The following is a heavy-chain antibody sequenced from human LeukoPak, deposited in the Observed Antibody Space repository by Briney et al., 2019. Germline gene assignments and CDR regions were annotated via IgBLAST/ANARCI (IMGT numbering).Heavy chain of an antibody. V-gene: IGHV6-1*01. CDR1: GDSVSSNSAT. CDR2: TYYRSKWCN. D-gene: IGHD1-26*01. CDR3: ARVSSPWSPRDAFDI. J-gene: IGHJ3*02. Sequence: SQTLSLTCAISGDSVSSNSATWNWIRQSPSRGLEWLGRTYYRSKWCNDYAVSVKGRITVNADTSKNQFSLQLSSVTPDDTAVYYCARVSSPWSPRDAFDIWGQGTVVTVSS.